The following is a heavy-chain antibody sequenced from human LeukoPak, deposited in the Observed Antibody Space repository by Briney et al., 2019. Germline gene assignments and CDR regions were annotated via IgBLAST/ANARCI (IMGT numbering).Heavy chain of an antibody. J-gene: IGHJ6*03. CDR1: GYTFTGYY. V-gene: IGHV1-2*02. Sequence: GASVKVSCKASGYTFTGYYMHWVRQAPGQGLEWMGWINPNSGGTNYAQKFQGRVTMTRDTSTSTVYMELSSLRSEDTAVYYCARGSRYSSSWYYYYMDVWGKGTTVTVSS. CDR3: ARGSRYSSSWYYYYMDV. CDR2: INPNSGGT. D-gene: IGHD6-13*01.